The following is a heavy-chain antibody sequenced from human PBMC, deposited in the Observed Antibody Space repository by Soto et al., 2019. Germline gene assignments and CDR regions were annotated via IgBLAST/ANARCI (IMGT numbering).Heavy chain of an antibody. J-gene: IGHJ5*02. D-gene: IGHD3-22*01. V-gene: IGHV1-46*02. Sequence: ASVKVSCKSSGYTLNTYYLHWVRQAPGQGLGWMGIIHPSGGGSTYAQKFQGRVTMTRNTSISTAYMELSSLSSDDTAVYYCARPIRYYYERGGHSAWFDPWGQGTLVTVSS. CDR3: ARPIRYYYERGGHSAWFDP. CDR1: GYTLNTYY. CDR2: IHPSGGGS.